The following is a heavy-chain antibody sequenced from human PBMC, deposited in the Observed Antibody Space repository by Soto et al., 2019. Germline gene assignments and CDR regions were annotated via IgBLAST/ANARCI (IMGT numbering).Heavy chain of an antibody. CDR1: GYTFTSYG. D-gene: IGHD6-19*01. CDR3: ARERHEYSSGWYGVDY. J-gene: IGHJ4*02. V-gene: IGHV1-18*01. CDR2: ISAYNGNT. Sequence: QVQLVQSGAEVKKPGASVKVSCKASGYTFTSYGISWVRQAPGQGLEWMGWISAYNGNTNYAQKLQDRVTMTTDPSTSTAYMELRSLRSDDTAVYYCARERHEYSSGWYGVDYWGQGTLVTVSS.